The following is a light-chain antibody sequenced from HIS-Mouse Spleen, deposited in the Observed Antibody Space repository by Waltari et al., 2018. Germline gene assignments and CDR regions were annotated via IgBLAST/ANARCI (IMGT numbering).Light chain of an antibody. V-gene: IGLV3-27*01. J-gene: IGLJ2*01. CDR1: VLAKKY. Sequence: SYELTQPSSVSVSPGQTARITCSGDVLAKKYARWFQQKPGQAPVLVMYKDIERPSGIPERFSGSSSGTTVTLTISGAQVEDEADYYCYSAADNSGVFGGGTKLTVL. CDR2: KDI. CDR3: YSAADNSGV.